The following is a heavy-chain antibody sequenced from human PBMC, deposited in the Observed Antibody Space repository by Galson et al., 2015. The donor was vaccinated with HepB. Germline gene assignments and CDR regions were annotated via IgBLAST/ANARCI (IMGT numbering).Heavy chain of an antibody. V-gene: IGHV3-30*04. D-gene: IGHD3-10*01. CDR1: GFTFSSYA. CDR3: ARRGGMVRGVTKQFGWFDP. Sequence: SLRLSCAASGFTFSSYAMHWVRQAPGKGLEWVAVISYDGSNKYYADSVKGRFTISRDNSKNTLYLQMNSLRAEDTAVYYCARRGGMVRGVTKQFGWFDPWGQGTLVTVSS. J-gene: IGHJ5*02. CDR2: ISYDGSNK.